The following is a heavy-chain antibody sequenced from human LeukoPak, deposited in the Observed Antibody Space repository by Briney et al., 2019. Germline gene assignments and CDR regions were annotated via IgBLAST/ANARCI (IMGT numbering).Heavy chain of an antibody. J-gene: IGHJ4*02. CDR2: ISHTFDI. V-gene: IGHV3-48*03. CDR3: ARSSGSYRPFDS. Sequence: GGSLRLSCAASGXTFSSFELNWVRQAPGKGQEWISHISHTFDIKYADSVKGRFTISRDNAKNSQYLQMTSLRAQDTGIYYCARSSGSYRPFDSWGQGTLVIVSS. D-gene: IGHD3-22*01. CDR1: GXTFSSFE.